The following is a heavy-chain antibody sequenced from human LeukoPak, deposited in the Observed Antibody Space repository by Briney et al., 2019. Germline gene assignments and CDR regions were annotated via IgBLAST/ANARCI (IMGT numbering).Heavy chain of an antibody. D-gene: IGHD3-10*01. V-gene: IGHV3-15*01. CDR2: IKDKSDGGTI. Sequence: GGSLRLSCAVSGFTFSNAWMTWVRQAPGNGLEWIGRIKDKSDGGTIDYAAPVKGRFSISSDDSGNTLYLKMNSLKTDDTAVYYCTTLRETYYKLGGPYYFDYWGQGTLVTVSS. CDR1: GFTFSNAW. J-gene: IGHJ4*02. CDR3: TTLRETYYKLGGPYYFDY.